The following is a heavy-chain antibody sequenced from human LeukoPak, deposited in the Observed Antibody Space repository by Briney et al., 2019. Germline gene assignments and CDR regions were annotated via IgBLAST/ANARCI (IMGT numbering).Heavy chain of an antibody. J-gene: IGHJ4*02. V-gene: IGHV1-69*06. CDR1: GGTFSNYA. D-gene: IGHD3-22*01. Sequence: ASVKVSCKASGGTFSNYAISWVRQAPGQGLEWMGGIIPIFGTANYAQKFQGRVTITADKSTSTAYMELSSLRSEDTAVYYCARGILDYYDSSGLFEYWGQGTLVTVSS. CDR3: ARGILDYYDSSGLFEY. CDR2: IIPIFGTA.